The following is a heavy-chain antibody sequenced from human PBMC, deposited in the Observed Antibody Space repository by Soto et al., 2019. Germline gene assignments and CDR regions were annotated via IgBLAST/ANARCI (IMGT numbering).Heavy chain of an antibody. V-gene: IGHV3-74*01. CDR3: ASAGGSCSGGSRTNKYFYCIDF. Sequence: EVQLVESGGGLVQRGGSLRVSCAASGFTFSRFWMHWVRQAPGMGLVWVSRISSDGSSTNYADSVKGRFTISRDNAKNTLYLQMNSLRFQDTAVYYCASAGGSCSGGSRTNKYFYCIDFWGQGTTVTVSS. D-gene: IGHD2-15*01. CDR2: ISSDGSST. J-gene: IGHJ6*02. CDR1: GFTFSRFW.